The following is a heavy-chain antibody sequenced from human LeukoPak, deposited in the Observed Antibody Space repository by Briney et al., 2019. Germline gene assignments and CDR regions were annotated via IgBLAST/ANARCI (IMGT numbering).Heavy chain of an antibody. CDR2: ISGSGGST. J-gene: IGHJ4*02. CDR3: AKDQRVEYYDILTGYYGSRGLTSY. CDR1: GGSISSYY. Sequence: ETLSLTCTVSGGSISSYYWSWIRQAPGKGLEWVSAISGSGGSTYYADSVKGRFTISRDNSKNTLYLQMNSLRAEDTAVYYCAKDQRVEYYDILTGYYGSRGLTSYWGQGTLVTVSS. V-gene: IGHV3-23*01. D-gene: IGHD3-9*01.